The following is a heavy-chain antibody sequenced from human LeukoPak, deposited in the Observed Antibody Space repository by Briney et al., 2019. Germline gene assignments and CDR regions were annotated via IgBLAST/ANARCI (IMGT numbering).Heavy chain of an antibody. D-gene: IGHD3-22*01. CDR2: IYYSGST. Sequence: SETLSLTCTVSGGSISSYYWSWIRQPLGKGLEWIGYIYYSGSTNYNPSLKSRVTISVDTSKNQFSLKLSSVTAADTAVYYCARAADYNSFDPWGQGTLVTVSS. J-gene: IGHJ5*02. CDR1: GGSISSYY. CDR3: ARAADYNSFDP. V-gene: IGHV4-59*01.